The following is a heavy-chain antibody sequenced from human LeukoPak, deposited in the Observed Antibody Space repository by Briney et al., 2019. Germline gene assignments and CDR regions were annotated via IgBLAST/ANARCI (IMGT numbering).Heavy chain of an antibody. V-gene: IGHV1-2*02. Sequence: GASVKVSCKASGYTFTGYYMHWVRQAPGQGLEWMGWINPNSGGTNYAQKFQGRVTMTRDTSISTAYMELSRLRSDDTAVYYCARDYPSSGWYGWGYYYYGMDVWGQGTTVTVSS. J-gene: IGHJ6*02. CDR3: ARDYPSSGWYGWGYYYYGMDV. CDR2: INPNSGGT. CDR1: GYTFTGYY. D-gene: IGHD6-19*01.